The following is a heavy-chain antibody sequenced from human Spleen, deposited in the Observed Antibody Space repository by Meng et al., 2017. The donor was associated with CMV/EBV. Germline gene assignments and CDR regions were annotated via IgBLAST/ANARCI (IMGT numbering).Heavy chain of an antibody. CDR2: IYTSGGT. CDR3: ARDGVRWRYFNWFDP. J-gene: IGHJ5*02. CDR1: GVSSSIHV. Sequence: QVRLQQSGPGLSEPSASLCLPCTFAGVSSSIHVWSLCRQPAGKGLEWIGRIYTSGGTNYNPSLKSRVTMSVDTSTNQFSLKLSSVTAADTAVYYCARDGVRWRYFNWFDPWGQGTLVTVSS. D-gene: IGHD2/OR15-2a*01. V-gene: IGHV4-4*07.